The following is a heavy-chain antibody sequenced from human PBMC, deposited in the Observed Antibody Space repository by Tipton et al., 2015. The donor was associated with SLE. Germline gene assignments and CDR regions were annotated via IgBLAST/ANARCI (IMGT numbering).Heavy chain of an antibody. V-gene: IGHV4-39*01. CDR3: ARHAVPGPRFDYRRSWGIVP. Sequence: TLSLTCTVSGGSIRSSRHFWGWIRRPPGKGLEWIGVLYYSGNTYYNPSLKSPVTLSIDTSKNQFSLKMRSVTAADTAVYFCARHAVPGPRFDYRRSWGIVPWGQGTLVGVSS. CDR1: GGSIRSSRHF. CDR2: LYYSGNT. J-gene: IGHJ5*02. D-gene: IGHD3-16*01.